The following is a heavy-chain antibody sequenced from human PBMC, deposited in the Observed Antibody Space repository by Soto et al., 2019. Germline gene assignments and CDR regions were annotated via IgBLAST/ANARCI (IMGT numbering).Heavy chain of an antibody. J-gene: IGHJ3*02. V-gene: IGHV1-8*01. D-gene: IGHD4-17*01. Sequence: QVQLVQSGAEVKKPGASVKVSCKASGYTFTSYDINWVRQATGQGLEWMGWMNPNSGNTGCAQKFQGRVTMNRNTSISTTYMELSSLRSEDTAVYYCARVYGDYTNDAFDIWGQGTMVTVSS. CDR2: MNPNSGNT. CDR1: GYTFTSYD. CDR3: ARVYGDYTNDAFDI.